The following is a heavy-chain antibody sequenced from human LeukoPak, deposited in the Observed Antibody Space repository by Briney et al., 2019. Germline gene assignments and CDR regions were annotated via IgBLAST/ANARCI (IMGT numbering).Heavy chain of an antibody. V-gene: IGHV3-66*01. J-gene: IGHJ4*02. CDR2: IYSGVTT. Sequence: SGGCLRLSCAASGVTVGNNDMNWVRRAPGKGLEWVSLIYSGVTTHYADSVKGRFTISRDNSKNTLYLQMNNLRVDDTAVYYCARDPPAVATNTYGWGQGTLVTVSA. CDR1: GVTVGNND. CDR3: ARDPPAVATNTYG. D-gene: IGHD6-13*01.